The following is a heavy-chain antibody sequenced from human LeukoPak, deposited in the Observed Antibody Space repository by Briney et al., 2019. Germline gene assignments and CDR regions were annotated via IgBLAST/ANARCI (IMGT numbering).Heavy chain of an antibody. Sequence: SVKVSCKASGYTFTSYYMHWVRQAPGQGLEWMGRIIPILGIANYAQKFQGRVTITADKSTSTAYMELSSLRSEDTAVYYCAKQYSFYFDYWGQGTLVTVSS. V-gene: IGHV1-69*02. J-gene: IGHJ4*02. D-gene: IGHD5-18*01. CDR2: IIPILGIA. CDR1: GYTFTSYY. CDR3: AKQYSFYFDY.